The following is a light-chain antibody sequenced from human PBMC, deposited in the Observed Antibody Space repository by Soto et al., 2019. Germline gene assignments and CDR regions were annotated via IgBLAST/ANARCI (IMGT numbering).Light chain of an antibody. Sequence: QSALTQPASVSGSPGQSITISCTGTSSDVGGYNYVSWFQHHPGKAPKLIIYEVSYRPSGVSNRLSGSKSGDTASLTISGLQAEDEADYYCSSFTNTITRYAFGTGTKVTVL. CDR2: EVS. CDR1: SSDVGGYNY. J-gene: IGLJ1*01. V-gene: IGLV2-14*01. CDR3: SSFTNTITRYA.